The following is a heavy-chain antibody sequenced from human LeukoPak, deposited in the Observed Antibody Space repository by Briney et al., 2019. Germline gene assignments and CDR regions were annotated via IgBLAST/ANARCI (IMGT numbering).Heavy chain of an antibody. CDR2: INPNSGET. J-gene: IGHJ5*02. CDR1: GYTFTASY. V-gene: IGHV1-2*02. CDR3: ARVLGSRVDP. Sequence: ASVEVSCKTSGYTFTASYMHWVRQAPGQGPEWMGWINPNSGETNYAPKFQGRVTMTRDTSISTAYMEVTRLTSDDTAIYYCARVLGSRVDPWGQGTLVTVSS.